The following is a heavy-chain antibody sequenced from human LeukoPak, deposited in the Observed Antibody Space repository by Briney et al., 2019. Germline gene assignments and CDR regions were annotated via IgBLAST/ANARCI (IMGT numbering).Heavy chain of an antibody. CDR3: AKGSRPFGVGYSSSWYEAGGFDY. J-gene: IGHJ4*02. CDR2: IRYDGSNK. V-gene: IGHV3-30*02. D-gene: IGHD6-13*01. Sequence: GGSLRLSCAASGFTFGSYGMHWVRQAPGKGLEWVAFIRYDGSNKYYADSVKGRFTISRDNSKNSLYLQMNSLRTEDTALYYCAKGSRPFGVGYSSSWYEAGGFDYWGQGTLVTVSS. CDR1: GFTFGSYG.